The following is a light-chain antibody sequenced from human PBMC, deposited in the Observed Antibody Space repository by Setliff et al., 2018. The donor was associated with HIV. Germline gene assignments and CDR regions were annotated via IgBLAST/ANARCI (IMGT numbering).Light chain of an antibody. Sequence: QSALTQSASVSGSPGQSITITCSGSSSDIGAYDFVSWYQQHPGTAPKVILYEVGNRPSGISTRFSGSKSGYTASLTISGLLAEDEADYYCGAFTNSRTWVFGGGTKVTVL. CDR2: EVG. J-gene: IGLJ3*02. CDR1: SSDIGAYDF. V-gene: IGLV2-14*01. CDR3: GAFTNSRTWV.